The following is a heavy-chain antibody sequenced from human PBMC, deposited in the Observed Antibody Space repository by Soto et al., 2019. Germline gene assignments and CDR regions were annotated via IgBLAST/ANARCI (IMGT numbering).Heavy chain of an antibody. CDR1: GYTFTGYY. CDR2: ISPNSGGT. CDR3: ARGILGPSSWLIRPLSYYYYGMDV. V-gene: IGHV1-2*04. Sequence: ASVKVSCKASGYTFTGYYMHWVRQAPGQGLEWMGWISPNSGGTNYAQKFQGWATMTRDTSISTAYMELSRLRSDDTAVYYCARGILGPSSWLIRPLSYYYYGMDVWGQGTTVTVSS. J-gene: IGHJ6*02. D-gene: IGHD6-19*01.